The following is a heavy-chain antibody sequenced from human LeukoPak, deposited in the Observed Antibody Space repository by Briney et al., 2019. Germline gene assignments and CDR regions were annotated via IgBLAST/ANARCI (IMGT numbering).Heavy chain of an antibody. Sequence: PSETLSLTCTVSGGSMTNNYWSWFRQPPGRGLEWIGYIYYSGSTSYNPSLKSRVTISVDKSKNQFSLKLSSVTAADTAVYYCARDVRIVGAVGPENDYWGQGTLVTVSS. CDR2: IYYSGST. J-gene: IGHJ4*02. V-gene: IGHV4-59*12. CDR3: ARDVRIVGAVGPENDY. CDR1: GGSMTNNY. D-gene: IGHD1-26*01.